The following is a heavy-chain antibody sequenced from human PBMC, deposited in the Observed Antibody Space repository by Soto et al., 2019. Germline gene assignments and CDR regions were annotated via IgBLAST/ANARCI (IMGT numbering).Heavy chain of an antibody. CDR2: MYYGGST. V-gene: IGHV4-31*03. J-gene: IGHJ5*02. Sequence: QVQLQESGPGLVKPSQTLSLTCSVSGGSISSSGYYWSWIRQHPGKGLEWIGYMYYGGSTYYKPSLKSRVTISRDTSKNQFSLKLSSVTAADTAVYYCASGVGSSFDPWGQGTLVTVSS. CDR3: ASGVGSSFDP. D-gene: IGHD1-26*01. CDR1: GGSISSSGYY.